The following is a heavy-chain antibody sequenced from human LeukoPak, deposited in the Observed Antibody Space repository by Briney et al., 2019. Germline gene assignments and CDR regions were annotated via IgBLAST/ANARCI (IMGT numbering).Heavy chain of an antibody. CDR1: GYTFTSYG. CDR3: ARVSTSFSGSYFDY. D-gene: IGHD1-26*01. CDR2: ISAYNGNT. J-gene: IGHJ4*02. Sequence: ASVKVSCKASGYTFTSYGISWVRQAPGQGLEWMGWISAYNGNTNYAQKLQGRVTMATDTSTSTAYMELRSLRSDDTAVYYCARVSTSFSGSYFDYWGQGTLVTVSS. V-gene: IGHV1-18*01.